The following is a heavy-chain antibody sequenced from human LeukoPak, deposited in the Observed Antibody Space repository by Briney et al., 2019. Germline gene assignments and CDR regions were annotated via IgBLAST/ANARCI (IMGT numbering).Heavy chain of an antibody. D-gene: IGHD2-15*01. J-gene: IGHJ4*02. CDR3: ARDRGGRNFFEY. V-gene: IGHV1-8*03. CDR2: MDPNSGNT. Sequence: ASVKVSCKASGYTFTSYDINWVRQATGQGLEWMGWMDPNSGNTGYAQKFQGRVTITRNTSISTAYMELSSLRSEDTAVFYCARDRGGRNFFEYWGQGTLVTVSS. CDR1: GYTFTSYD.